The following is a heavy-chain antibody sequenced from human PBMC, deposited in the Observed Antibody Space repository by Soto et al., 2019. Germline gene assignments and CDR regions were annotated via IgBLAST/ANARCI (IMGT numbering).Heavy chain of an antibody. CDR3: ARDGDTAMVGGLNWFDP. CDR1: GGFISSGGYY. V-gene: IGHV4-31*03. J-gene: IGHJ5*02. CDR2: IYYSGST. Sequence: PSETLSLTCTVSGGFISSGGYYWSWIRQHPGKGLEWIGYIYYSGSTYYNPSLKSRVTISVDTSKNQFSLKLSSVTAADTAVYYCARDGDTAMVGGLNWFDPWGQGTLVTVSS. D-gene: IGHD5-18*01.